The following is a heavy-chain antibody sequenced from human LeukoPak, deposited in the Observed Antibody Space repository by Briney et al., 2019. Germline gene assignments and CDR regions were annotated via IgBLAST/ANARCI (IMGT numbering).Heavy chain of an antibody. Sequence: ASVRVSCKASGYTFTGYYMHWVRQAPEQGLEWMGWINPNSGGTNYAQKFQGRVTMTRDTSISTAYMELSRLRSDDTAVYYCARDRDCSSTSCYIDAFDIWGQGTMVTVSS. CDR3: ARDRDCSSTSCYIDAFDI. D-gene: IGHD2-2*02. CDR1: GYTFTGYY. CDR2: INPNSGGT. V-gene: IGHV1-2*02. J-gene: IGHJ3*02.